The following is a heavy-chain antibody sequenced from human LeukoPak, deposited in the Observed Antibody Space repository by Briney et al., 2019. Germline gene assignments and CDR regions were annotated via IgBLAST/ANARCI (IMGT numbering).Heavy chain of an antibody. J-gene: IGHJ4*02. CDR1: GFTFSSYA. CDR3: AGNIDY. CDR2: ISYDGSNK. Sequence: PGGSLRLSCAASGFTFSSYAMHWVRQAPGKGLEWVAVISYDGSNKYYADSVKGRFTISRDNSKNTLYLQMNSLRAEDTAVYYCAGNIDYWGQGTLVTVSS. D-gene: IGHD2/OR15-2a*01. V-gene: IGHV3-30-3*01.